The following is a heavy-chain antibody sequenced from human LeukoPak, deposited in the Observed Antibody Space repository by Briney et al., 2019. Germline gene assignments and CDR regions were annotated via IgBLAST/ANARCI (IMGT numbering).Heavy chain of an antibody. CDR2: IYPGDSDT. J-gene: IGHJ4*02. Sequence: GESLKISCKGSGYSFTTYWIGWVRQMPGKGLEWMAIIYPGDSDTRYSPSFQGQVTISADKSISTAYLQWSSLKASDTAMYYCATYSSTFYHDYWGQGTLVTVSS. D-gene: IGHD2/OR15-2a*01. V-gene: IGHV5-51*01. CDR1: GYSFTTYW. CDR3: ATYSSTFYHDY.